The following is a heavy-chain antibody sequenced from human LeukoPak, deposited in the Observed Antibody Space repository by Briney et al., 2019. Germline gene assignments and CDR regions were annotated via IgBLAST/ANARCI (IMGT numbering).Heavy chain of an antibody. CDR2: ISYDGSKK. J-gene: IGHJ3*02. CDR1: GFTFSTYG. V-gene: IGHV3-30*03. Sequence: GGSLRLSCAASGFTFSTYGMHWVRQAPGKGLEWVAVISYDGSKKYYADSVKGRFTISRDNSENTLFLQMNSLRAEDTAVYYCARLYSSSSGKAFDIWGQGTMVTVSS. CDR3: ARLYSSSSGKAFDI. D-gene: IGHD6-6*01.